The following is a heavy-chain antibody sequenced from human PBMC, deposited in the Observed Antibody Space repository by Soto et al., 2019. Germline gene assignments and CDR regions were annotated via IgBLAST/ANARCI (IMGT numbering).Heavy chain of an antibody. CDR3: ARANTRAYYYSYVRDV. Sequence: ASVKVSCKASGYTFTSYGISWVRQAPGQGLEWMGWISAYNGNTNYAQKLQGRVTMTTDTSTSTAYMELRSLRSDDTAVYYCARANTRAYYYSYVRDVGGQGPTVTVSS. CDR1: GYTFTSYG. CDR2: ISAYNGNT. V-gene: IGHV1-18*01. J-gene: IGHJ6*02.